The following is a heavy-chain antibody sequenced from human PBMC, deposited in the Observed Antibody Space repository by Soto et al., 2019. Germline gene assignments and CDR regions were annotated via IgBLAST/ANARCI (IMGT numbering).Heavy chain of an antibody. CDR1: RGTFSSYA. J-gene: IGHJ6*02. CDR3: ASFTIVGVVIERHNHYGMDV. V-gene: IGHV1-69*13. Sequence: SVKVSCKASRGTFSSYAISWVRQAPGQGLEWMGGIIPIFGTANYAQKFQGRVTITADESTSTAYMERSSLRSEDTAVYYCASFTIVGVVIERHNHYGMDVWGQGTTVTVSS. D-gene: IGHD3-3*01. CDR2: IIPIFGTA.